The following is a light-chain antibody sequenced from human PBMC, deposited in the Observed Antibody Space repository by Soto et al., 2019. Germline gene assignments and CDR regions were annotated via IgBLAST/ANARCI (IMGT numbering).Light chain of an antibody. V-gene: IGKV4-1*01. CDR2: WAS. CDR1: QSVLYSSNNKSY. Sequence: DIVMTQSPDSLAVSLGERATINCESSQSVLYSSNNKSYLAWYQQKPGQPPRLLIYWASTRESGVPDRFSGSGSGTDFTLTITSLQAEDVAVYYCQQYDSWPRTFGQGTKVEIK. J-gene: IGKJ1*01. CDR3: QQYDSWPRT.